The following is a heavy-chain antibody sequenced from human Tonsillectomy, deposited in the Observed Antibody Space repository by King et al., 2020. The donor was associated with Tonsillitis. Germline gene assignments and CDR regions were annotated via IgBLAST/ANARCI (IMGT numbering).Heavy chain of an antibody. V-gene: IGHV4-30-4*01. CDR1: GGSISSGDYY. J-gene: IGHJ5*02. CDR2: IYYSGST. Sequence: QLQESGPGLVKPSQTLSLTCTVSGGSISSGDYYWSWIRQPPGKGLEWIGYIYYSGSTYYNPSLKSRVTISVDTSKNQFSLKLSSVTAADTAVYYCAGYYDRSGYCFVRWFDPWGQGTLVTVSS. CDR3: AGYYDRSGYCFVRWFDP. D-gene: IGHD3-22*01.